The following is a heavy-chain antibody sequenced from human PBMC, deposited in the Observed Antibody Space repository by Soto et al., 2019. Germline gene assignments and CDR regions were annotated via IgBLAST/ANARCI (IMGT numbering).Heavy chain of an antibody. CDR1: GGSISSGGYS. CDR3: ALGTSDAFDI. J-gene: IGHJ3*02. V-gene: IGHV4-30-2*01. Sequence: SQTLSLTCAVSGGSISSGGYSWSWIRQPPGKGLEWIGYIYHSGSTYYNPSLKSRVTISVDRSKNQFSLKLSSVTAADTAVYYCALGTSDAFDIWGQGTMVTVSS. CDR2: IYHSGST.